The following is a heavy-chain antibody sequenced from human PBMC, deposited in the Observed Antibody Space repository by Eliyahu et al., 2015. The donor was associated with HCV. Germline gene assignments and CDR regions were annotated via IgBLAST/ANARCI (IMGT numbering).Heavy chain of an antibody. J-gene: IGHJ4*02. CDR1: GYSISSXYY. CDR3: ARYRSYDYYGSGSYYNVGYFDY. CDR2: IXHSGST. Sequence: QVQLQESGPGLVKPSETLSLTCAVSGYSISSXYYWXWXRQPPGKGLEWIGSIXHSGSTYYNPSLKSRVTISVDTSKNQFSLKLSSVTAADTAVYYCARYRSYDYYGSGSYYNVGYFDYWGQGTLVTVSS. V-gene: IGHV4-38-2*01. D-gene: IGHD3-10*01.